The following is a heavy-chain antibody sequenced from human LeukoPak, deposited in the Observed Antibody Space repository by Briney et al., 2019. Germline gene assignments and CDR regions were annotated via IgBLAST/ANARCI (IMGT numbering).Heavy chain of an antibody. V-gene: IGHV3-74*01. D-gene: IGHD3-10*01. CDR3: ARGARGYYYYMDV. Sequence: GGSLRLSCAASGFTFSSYWMHWVRQAPGKGLVWVSRINSDGSSTSYADSVKGRFTISRDNAKNTLYLQMSSLRAEDTAVYYCARGARGYYYYMDVWGKGTTVTVSS. J-gene: IGHJ6*03. CDR2: INSDGSST. CDR1: GFTFSSYW.